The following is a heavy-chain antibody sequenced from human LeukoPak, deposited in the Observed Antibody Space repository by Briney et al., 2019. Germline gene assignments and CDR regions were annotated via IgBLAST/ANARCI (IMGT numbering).Heavy chain of an antibody. CDR1: GYTFTSYY. Sequence: ASVKVSCKASGYTFTSYYMHWVRQAPGQGLEWMGIINPSGGSTSYAQKFQGRVTMTRDTSTSAVYMELSSLRSEDTAVYYCARDMDTAMVPNYYYYGMDVWGQGTTVTVSS. CDR3: ARDMDTAMVPNYYYYGMDV. J-gene: IGHJ6*02. CDR2: INPSGGST. V-gene: IGHV1-46*01. D-gene: IGHD5-18*01.